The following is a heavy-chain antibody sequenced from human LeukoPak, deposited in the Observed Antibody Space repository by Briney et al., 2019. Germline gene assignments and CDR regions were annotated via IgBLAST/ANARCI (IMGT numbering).Heavy chain of an antibody. Sequence: GASVKVSCKASGYTFSTYPIHWLRQAPGQRLEWIGWINADNGNTEYSQKFQGRVTITRDTSASTAYMELGSLRSEDTAVYYCVRDLSKILYYWGQGTLVTVSS. V-gene: IGHV1-3*01. CDR2: INADNGNT. CDR3: VRDLSKILYY. D-gene: IGHD2/OR15-2a*01. J-gene: IGHJ4*02. CDR1: GYTFSTYP.